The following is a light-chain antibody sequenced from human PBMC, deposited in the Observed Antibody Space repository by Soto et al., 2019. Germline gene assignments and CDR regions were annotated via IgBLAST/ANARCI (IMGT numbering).Light chain of an antibody. Sequence: IQLTQSPSSLSASVGDSVTITCRASQGISRYLAWNQQKPGRAPQLLISAASTLQSGVPSRFSGSGSGTHFTLVISSLQPEDFATYYCQQLNTYPVTFGGGTKVDIK. CDR1: QGISRY. V-gene: IGKV1-9*01. CDR3: QQLNTYPVT. J-gene: IGKJ4*01. CDR2: AAS.